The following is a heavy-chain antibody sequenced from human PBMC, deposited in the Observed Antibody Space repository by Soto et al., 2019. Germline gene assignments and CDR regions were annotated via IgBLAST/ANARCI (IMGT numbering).Heavy chain of an antibody. CDR1: GGSISSYY. CDR3: ARRYGSSFDF. V-gene: IGHV4-59*08. CDR2: IYYSGST. Sequence: SETRSLTCTVSGGSISSYYWSWIRQPPGKGLEWIGYIYYSGSTNYNPSLKSRVTISVDTSKNQFSLKLNSVTAADTAVYYCARRYGSSFDFWGQGTLVTVSS. J-gene: IGHJ4*02. D-gene: IGHD6-13*01.